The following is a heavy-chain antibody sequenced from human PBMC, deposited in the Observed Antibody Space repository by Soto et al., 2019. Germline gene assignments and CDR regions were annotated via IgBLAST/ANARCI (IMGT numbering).Heavy chain of an antibody. CDR1: GGYISSGGYY. D-gene: IGHD5-12*01. CDR3: ARGVVIVDAFDS. Sequence: QVQLQESGPGLVKPSQTLSLTCTVSGGYISSGGYYWSWIRQQPGKGLEWIGNIYYSGSTYYNPSLKRRVTISVDTSKNQFSRRLSSVTAADTAVYYWARGVVIVDAFDSWGQGTMVTVSS. CDR2: IYYSGST. J-gene: IGHJ3*02. V-gene: IGHV4-31*03.